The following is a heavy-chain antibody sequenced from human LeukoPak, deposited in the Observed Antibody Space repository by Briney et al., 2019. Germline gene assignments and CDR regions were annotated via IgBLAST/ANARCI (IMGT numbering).Heavy chain of an antibody. CDR1: GYSFTTYG. CDR3: ARDPAETSDAFDI. V-gene: IGHV1-18*01. Sequence: GASVKVSCKASGYSFTTYGISWVRQAPGQGLEWMGWISAYNGNTNYAQKLQGRVTMTTDTSTSTAYMELRSLRSDDTAVYYCARDPAETSDAFDIWGQGTMVTVSS. D-gene: IGHD1-14*01. J-gene: IGHJ3*02. CDR2: ISAYNGNT.